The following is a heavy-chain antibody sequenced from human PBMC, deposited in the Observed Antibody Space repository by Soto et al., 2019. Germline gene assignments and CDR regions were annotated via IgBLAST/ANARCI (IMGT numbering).Heavy chain of an antibody. CDR1: GGTFSSYA. CDR2: IIPICGTA. D-gene: IGHD2-2*01. V-gene: IGHV1-69*13. CDR3: ARIQPGDIVVVPAAKRPPGHVYYYYGMDV. Sequence: ASVKVSCKASGGTFSSYAISWVRQAPGQGLEGMGGIIPICGTANYAQKFQGRVTITADESTSTAYMELISLRSEDTAGYYCARIQPGDIVVVPAAKRPPGHVYYYYGMDVWGQGTKVTVSS. J-gene: IGHJ6*02.